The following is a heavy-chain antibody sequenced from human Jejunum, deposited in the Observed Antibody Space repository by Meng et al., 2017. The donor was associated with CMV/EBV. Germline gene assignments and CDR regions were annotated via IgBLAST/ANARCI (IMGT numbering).Heavy chain of an antibody. CDR3: AKTARLFDY. CDR1: GFTFTDYY. Sequence: QGRLVESGGGLVTPGGSLIRSCVASGFTFTDYYMSWIRQAPGRGLECISYISPNSADTNYADSVKGRFTISRDNARNSLYLQMDSLTVEDSAVYYCAKTARLFDYWGQGTLVTVSS. D-gene: IGHD6-25*01. J-gene: IGHJ4*02. V-gene: IGHV3-11*05. CDR2: ISPNSADT.